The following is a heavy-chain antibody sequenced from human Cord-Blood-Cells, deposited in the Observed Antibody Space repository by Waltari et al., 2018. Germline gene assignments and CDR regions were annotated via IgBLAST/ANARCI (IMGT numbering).Heavy chain of an antibody. J-gene: IGHJ4*02. Sequence: QVQLVQSGAEVKKPGASVKVSCKASGYTFTGYYMNWVRQAPGQGLEWMGRIKPNSGGTNYARKFQGRVTTTRDTSISTAYMELSRLRSDDTAVYYCARPTLLSGSYYDYWGQGTLVTVSS. CDR1: GYTFTGYY. V-gene: IGHV1-2*06. CDR3: ARPTLLSGSYYDY. CDR2: IKPNSGGT. D-gene: IGHD3-10*01.